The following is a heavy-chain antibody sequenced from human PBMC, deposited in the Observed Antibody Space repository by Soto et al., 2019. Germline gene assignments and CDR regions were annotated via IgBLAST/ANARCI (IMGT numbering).Heavy chain of an antibody. V-gene: IGHV3-74*01. J-gene: IGHJ4*02. Sequence: GGSLRLSCAVSGFTFANHWMHWVRQALGKGLEWVSRMNSDGSTTDYADSVKGRFTVSRDNAKNTLYLQMNSLRAEDTAVYYCATAEVDYWGPGTLVTVSS. CDR2: MNSDGSTT. CDR1: GFTFANHW. CDR3: ATAEVDY.